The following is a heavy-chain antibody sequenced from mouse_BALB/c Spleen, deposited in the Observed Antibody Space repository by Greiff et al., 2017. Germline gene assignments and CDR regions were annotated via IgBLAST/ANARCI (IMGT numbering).Heavy chain of an antibody. Sequence: EVKLMESGGGLVKPGGSLKLSCAASGFTFSSYTMSWVRQTPEKRLEWVATISSGGSYTYYPDSVKGRFTISRDNAKNTLYLQMSSLKSEDTAMYYCTRDHSSGYRFAYWGQGTLVTVSA. CDR3: TRDHSSGYRFAY. D-gene: IGHD3-1*01. CDR2: ISSGGSYT. J-gene: IGHJ3*01. V-gene: IGHV5-6-4*01. CDR1: GFTFSSYT.